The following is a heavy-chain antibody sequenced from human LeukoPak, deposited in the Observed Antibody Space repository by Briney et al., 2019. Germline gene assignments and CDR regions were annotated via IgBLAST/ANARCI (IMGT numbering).Heavy chain of an antibody. D-gene: IGHD6-19*01. CDR2: IKQDGSEK. Sequence: GGSLRLSCAASGFTLSSYWMSWVRQAPGKGLEWVANIKQDGSEKYYVDSVKDRFTISRDNAKNSLFLQMNSLRAEDTAIYYCARDGAGRINIAVPGGDYWGQGTLVTVSS. J-gene: IGHJ4*02. CDR1: GFTLSSYW. V-gene: IGHV3-7*01. CDR3: ARDGAGRINIAVPGGDY.